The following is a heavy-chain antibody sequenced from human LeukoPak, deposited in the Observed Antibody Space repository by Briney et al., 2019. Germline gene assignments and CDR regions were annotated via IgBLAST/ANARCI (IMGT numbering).Heavy chain of an antibody. CDR2: ISGSGGST. CDR1: GFTFSSYA. CDR3: AKGLGGYSYGYSLN. J-gene: IGHJ4*02. V-gene: IGHV3-23*01. D-gene: IGHD5-18*01. Sequence: PGGSLRLSCAASGFTFSSYAMSWVRQAPGKGLEWVSAISGSGGSTYYADSVKGRFTISRDNSKNTLYLQMNSLRAEDTAVYYCAKGLGGYSYGYSLNWGQGTLVTVSS.